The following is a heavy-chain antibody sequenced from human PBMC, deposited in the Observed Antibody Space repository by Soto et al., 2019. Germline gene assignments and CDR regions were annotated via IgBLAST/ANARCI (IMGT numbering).Heavy chain of an antibody. CDR1: GGSIGTYY. J-gene: IGHJ4*02. D-gene: IGHD3-9*01. CDR3: ARHPGYYDILTGYTTYYFDY. V-gene: IGHV4-59*08. CDR2: IYYRGNT. Sequence: SETLSLTCTVSGGSIGTYYWSWTRQPPGKGLDWIGYIYYRGNTDYNPSLKSRVTISLDTPKNQFSLKLSSVTAADTAVYYCARHPGYYDILTGYTTYYFDYWGQGILVTVSS.